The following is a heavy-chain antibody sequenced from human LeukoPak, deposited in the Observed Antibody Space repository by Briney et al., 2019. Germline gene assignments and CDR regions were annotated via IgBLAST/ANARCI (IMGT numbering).Heavy chain of an antibody. CDR2: INPNSGGT. D-gene: IGHD3-22*01. Sequence: ASVKVSCKASGYTFTGYYMHWVRQAPGQGLEWMGWINPNSGGTNYAQKFQGRVTMTRDTSISTAYMELSRLRSDDMAVYYCARDGDYYDSSGYLNYWGQGTLVTVSS. J-gene: IGHJ4*02. CDR3: ARDGDYYDSSGYLNY. CDR1: GYTFTGYY. V-gene: IGHV1-2*02.